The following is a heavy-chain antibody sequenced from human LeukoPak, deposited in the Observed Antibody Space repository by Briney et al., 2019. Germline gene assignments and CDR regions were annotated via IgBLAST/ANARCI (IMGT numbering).Heavy chain of an antibody. CDR2: INAGNGNT. CDR1: GYTFTSYA. J-gene: IGHJ4*02. V-gene: IGHV1-3*01. Sequence: ASVKVSCKASGYTFTSYAMHWVRQAPGQRLEWMGWINAGNGNTKYSQKLQGRVTITRDTSASTAYMELSSLRSEDTAVYYCARGVVGSSSWQFDYWGQGTLVTVSS. CDR3: ARGVVGSSSWQFDY. D-gene: IGHD6-13*01.